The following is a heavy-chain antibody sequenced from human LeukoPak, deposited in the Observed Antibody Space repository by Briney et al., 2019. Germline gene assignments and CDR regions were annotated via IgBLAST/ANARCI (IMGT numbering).Heavy chain of an antibody. CDR1: GYTFTSYD. CDR3: ARGRGDSSGYYWFDP. Sequence: ASVKVSCKASGYTFTSYDINWVRQATGQGLEWMGWMNPNSGNTGYAQKFQGRVTMTRNTSISTAYMELSSLRSEDTAVYYCARGRGDSSGYYWFDPWGQGTLSPSPQ. V-gene: IGHV1-8*01. CDR2: MNPNSGNT. D-gene: IGHD3-22*01. J-gene: IGHJ5*02.